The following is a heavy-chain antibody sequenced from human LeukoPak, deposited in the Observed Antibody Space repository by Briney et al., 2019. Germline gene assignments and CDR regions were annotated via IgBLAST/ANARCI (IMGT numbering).Heavy chain of an antibody. V-gene: IGHV3-23*01. Sequence: GGSLRLSCAASGFTFSSYAMSWVRQAPGKGLEWVSAISGSGGSTYYADSVKGRFTISRDNSKNTLYLQMNSLKTEDTAVYYCTTDTPWYYYDSSGYYLQYYFDYWGQGTLVTVSS. CDR1: GFTFSSYA. CDR2: ISGSGGST. J-gene: IGHJ4*02. D-gene: IGHD3-22*01. CDR3: TTDTPWYYYDSSGYYLQYYFDY.